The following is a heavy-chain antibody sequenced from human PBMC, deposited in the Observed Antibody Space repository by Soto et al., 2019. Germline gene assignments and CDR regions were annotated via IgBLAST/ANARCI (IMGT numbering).Heavy chain of an antibody. CDR1: GGSIRSYC. J-gene: IGHJ6*03. CDR2: ICHSGST. CDR3: AGGGSIVVATRRLMDV. Sequence: QVQLQESGPGLLKPSETLSLTCTVSGGSIRSYCWTWIRQPPGEGLEWMGCICHSGSTKYNPSLKRRGTISVDNKMNQFSLQLSSVTVADTAVYYCAGGGSIVVATRRLMDVWGKGTTVTVSS. V-gene: IGHV4-59*03. D-gene: IGHD2-2*01.